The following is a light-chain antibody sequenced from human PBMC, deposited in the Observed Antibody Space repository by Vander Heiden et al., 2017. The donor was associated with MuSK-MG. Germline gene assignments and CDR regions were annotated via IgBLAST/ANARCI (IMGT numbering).Light chain of an antibody. CDR2: AAS. Sequence: DIQMTKSPSSLSASVGDRVTIICRASQSISSYLNWYQQKPGKAPKLLIYAASSLQSGVPSRFSGSGSGTDFALTISSLRPEDFATYYCQQSFRTPRTFGQGTKVEIK. J-gene: IGKJ1*01. V-gene: IGKV1-39*01. CDR3: QQSFRTPRT. CDR1: QSISSY.